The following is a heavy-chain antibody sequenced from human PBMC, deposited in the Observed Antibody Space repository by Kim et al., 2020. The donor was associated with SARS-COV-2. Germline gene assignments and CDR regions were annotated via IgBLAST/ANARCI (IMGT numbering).Heavy chain of an antibody. CDR3: AKDPYYDFWSGYYFDY. CDR2: ISGSGGST. V-gene: IGHV3-23*01. J-gene: IGHJ4*02. CDR1: GFTFSSYA. D-gene: IGHD3-3*01. Sequence: GGSLRLSCAASGFTFSSYAMSWVRQAPGKGLEWVSAISGSGGSTYYADSVKGRFTISRDNSKNTLYLQMNSLRAEDTAVYYCAKDPYYDFWSGYYFDYWGQGALVTVSS.